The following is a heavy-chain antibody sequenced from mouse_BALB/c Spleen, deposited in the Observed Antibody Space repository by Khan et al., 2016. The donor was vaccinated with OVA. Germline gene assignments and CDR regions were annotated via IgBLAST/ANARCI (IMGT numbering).Heavy chain of an antibody. CDR2: INTYTGEP. D-gene: IGHD2-14*01. V-gene: IGHV9-3-1*01. J-gene: IGHJ4*01. CDR1: GFTFTNYG. CDR3: ARVGYNGTMDC. Sequence: QIQLVQSGPELKKPGETVQISCKASGFTFTNYGMNWVKQAPGKGLKWMGGINTYTGEPAFADDFKGRFAFSLESSASTAYLQINSLKNEDTATYFCARVGYNGTMDCWGQGTSVTVSS.